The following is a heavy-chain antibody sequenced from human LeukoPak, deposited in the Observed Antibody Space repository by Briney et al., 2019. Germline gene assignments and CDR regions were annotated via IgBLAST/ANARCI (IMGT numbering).Heavy chain of an antibody. CDR3: AKEAEYDSSSWYEPGWFDP. CDR1: GFTFSSYA. J-gene: IGHJ5*02. D-gene: IGHD6-13*01. Sequence: QPGGSLRLSCAASGFTFSSYAMSWVRQAPGKGLEWVSAISGSGGSTYYADSVKGRFTISRDNSKNTLYLQMNSLRVEDTAVYYCAKEAEYDSSSWYEPGWFDPWGQGALVTVSS. V-gene: IGHV3-23*01. CDR2: ISGSGGST.